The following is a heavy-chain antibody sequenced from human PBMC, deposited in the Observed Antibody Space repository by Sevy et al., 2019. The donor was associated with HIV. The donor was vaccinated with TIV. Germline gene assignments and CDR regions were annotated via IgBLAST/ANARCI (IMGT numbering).Heavy chain of an antibody. D-gene: IGHD3-10*01. CDR1: GFIFNQFG. CDR3: VKGLGMVQGALLSEDI. V-gene: IGHV3-30*02. Sequence: GGSLRLSCTAYGFIFNQFGFHWVRQAPGKGPEWVAFTRYDGTTKYYADSVKGRFTISRENSKNTLYLQMNNLNPEDTALYHCVKGLGMVQGALLSEDIWGQGTMVTVS. CDR2: TRYDGTTK. J-gene: IGHJ3*02.